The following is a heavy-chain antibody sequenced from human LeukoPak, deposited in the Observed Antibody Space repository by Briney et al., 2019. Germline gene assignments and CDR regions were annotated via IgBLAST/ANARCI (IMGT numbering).Heavy chain of an antibody. V-gene: IGHV4-34*01. J-gene: IGHJ4*02. Sequence: SGTLSLTRAGYGGSFSGYYWSGIGQPPGKGLEGIGEINHSGSTNYNPSLRRRVSISVDTSENQFSLKLSSVTAADTAVYYCASPLYYYGSGSRWGQGTLVTVSS. CDR3: ASPLYYYGSGSR. CDR2: INHSGST. CDR1: GGSFSGYY. D-gene: IGHD3-10*01.